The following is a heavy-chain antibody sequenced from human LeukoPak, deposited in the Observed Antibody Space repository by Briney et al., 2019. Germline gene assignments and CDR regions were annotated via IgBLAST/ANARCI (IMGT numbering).Heavy chain of an antibody. V-gene: IGHV1-46*01. D-gene: IGHD3-22*01. CDR3: AREDYYDSSGYSHRYFDY. J-gene: IGHJ4*02. CDR1: GYTFTSYY. Sequence: GASVKVSCKASGYTFTSYYMHWVRQAPGQGLEWMGIINPSGGSTSYAQKFQGRVTMTRDTSTSTVYMELSSLRSEDTAVYYCAREDYYDSSGYSHRYFDYWGQGTPVTVSS. CDR2: INPSGGST.